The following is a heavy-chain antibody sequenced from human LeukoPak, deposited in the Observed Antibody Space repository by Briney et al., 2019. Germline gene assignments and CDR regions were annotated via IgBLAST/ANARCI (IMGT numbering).Heavy chain of an antibody. CDR2: VHYSGTA. CDR1: DGSITNYD. Sequence: SETLSLTCTVSDGSITNYDWSWVRQPPGKGLEFIGHVHYSGTANYNPSLRSRVTISIDTSKKHFFLKLKSVTAADTAVYYCARDLGSPLFDYGGQEPLVTVSS. D-gene: IGHD1-26*01. CDR3: ARDLGSPLFDY. V-gene: IGHV4-59*01. J-gene: IGHJ4*02.